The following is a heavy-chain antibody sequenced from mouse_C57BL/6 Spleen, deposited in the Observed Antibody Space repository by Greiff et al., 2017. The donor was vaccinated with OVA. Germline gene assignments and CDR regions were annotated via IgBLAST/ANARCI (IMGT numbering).Heavy chain of an antibody. V-gene: IGHV1-50*01. CDR1: GYTFTSYW. CDR3: ARGGGYYFDY. Sequence: VQLQQSGAELVKPGASVKLSCKASGYTFTSYWMQWVKQRPGQGLEWIGEIDPSDSYTNYNQKFKGKATLTVDTSSSTAYMQLSSLTSEDSAVYYCARGGGYYFDYWGQGTTLTVSS. J-gene: IGHJ2*01. D-gene: IGHD1-1*02. CDR2: IDPSDSYT.